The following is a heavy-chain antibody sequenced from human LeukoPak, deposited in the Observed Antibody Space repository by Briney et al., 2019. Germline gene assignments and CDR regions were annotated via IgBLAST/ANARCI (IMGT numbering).Heavy chain of an antibody. D-gene: IGHD3-10*01. CDR2: ISGSGGST. J-gene: IGHJ4*02. Sequence: GGSLRLSCAASGFTFSSYAMSWVRQAPGKGLEWVSAISGSGGSTYYADSVKGWFTISRDNSKNTLYLQMNSLRAEDTAVYYCAKDEDGSGNFYYWGQGTLVTVS. CDR3: AKDEDGSGNFYY. V-gene: IGHV3-23*01. CDR1: GFTFSSYA.